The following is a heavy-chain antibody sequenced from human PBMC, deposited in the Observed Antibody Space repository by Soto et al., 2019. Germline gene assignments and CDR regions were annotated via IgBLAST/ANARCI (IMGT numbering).Heavy chain of an antibody. CDR2: FHNRGST. V-gene: IGHV4-61*01. Sequence: PSETLSLTCTVSGDAVNSGSYYWSWIRQPPGKGLEWIGNFHNRGSTNYNPSLKSRVTISGDTSKNQFSLKLTSVTTADTAVYYCARTNSLCQWAAWYWGQGTLVTVSS. CDR3: ARTNSLCQWAAWY. D-gene: IGHD1-26*01. CDR1: GDAVNSGSYY. J-gene: IGHJ4*02.